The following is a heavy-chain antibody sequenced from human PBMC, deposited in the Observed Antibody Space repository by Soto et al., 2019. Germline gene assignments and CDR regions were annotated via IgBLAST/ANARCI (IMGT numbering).Heavy chain of an antibody. J-gene: IGHJ5*02. D-gene: IGHD2-21*01. Sequence: SETLSLTCGVSGGSISSGGYSWSWIRQPPGKGLEWIGYIYHSGSTYYNPSLKSRVTISVDRSKNQFSLMLFSVTAADTAVYYCARIPGPWGQGTLVTVSS. CDR2: IYHSGST. CDR3: ARIPGP. CDR1: GGSISSGGYS. V-gene: IGHV4-30-2*01.